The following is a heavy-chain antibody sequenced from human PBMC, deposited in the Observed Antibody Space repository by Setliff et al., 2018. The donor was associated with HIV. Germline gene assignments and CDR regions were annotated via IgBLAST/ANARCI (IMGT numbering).Heavy chain of an antibody. V-gene: IGHV1-18*01. CDR2: ISDYNGDI. CDR1: GYTLTQYG. CDR3: ARGAARGNSFDY. J-gene: IGHJ4*02. Sequence: ASVKVSCKASGYTLTQYGFSWVRQAPGQGLEWMGWISDYNGDINYAQKFQGRVTVTTDTSTSTAYMEVRSLRSDDTAVYYCARGAARGNSFDYWGQGILVTVSS. D-gene: IGHD6-6*01.